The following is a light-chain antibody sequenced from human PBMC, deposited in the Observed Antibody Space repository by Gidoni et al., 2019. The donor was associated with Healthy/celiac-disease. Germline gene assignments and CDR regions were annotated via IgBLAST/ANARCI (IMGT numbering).Light chain of an antibody. V-gene: IGKV1-39*01. Sequence: DIQMTQSPSSLSASVGDRVTITCRASQSISSYLNWYQQKPGKAPKLLIYTASNLQSGVPSRFSGSGSGTDFTLTISSLQPEDFATYYCQQNYSTPYTFGQGTKLEIK. CDR1: QSISSY. CDR2: TAS. J-gene: IGKJ2*01. CDR3: QQNYSTPYT.